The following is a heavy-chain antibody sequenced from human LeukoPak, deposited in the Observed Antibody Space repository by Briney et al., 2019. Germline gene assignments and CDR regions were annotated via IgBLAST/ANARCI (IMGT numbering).Heavy chain of an antibody. CDR1: GFIFSPYA. CDR3: VKGMEDYDILTGVLDV. V-gene: IGHV3-64D*06. Sequence: GGSLRLSCSASGFIFSPYAMHWVRQAPGKGLEYVSSISSEGKTTYYADSVKGRFTISRDNSKNTLYLQMSSLRAEDTAVYYCVKGMEDYDILTGVLDVWGQGTTVTVSS. J-gene: IGHJ6*02. D-gene: IGHD3-9*01. CDR2: ISSEGKTT.